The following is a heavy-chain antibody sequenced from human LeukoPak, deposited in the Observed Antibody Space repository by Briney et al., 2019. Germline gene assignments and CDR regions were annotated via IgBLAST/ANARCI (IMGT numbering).Heavy chain of an antibody. J-gene: IGHJ4*02. CDR2: ISGSGGST. CDR1: GFTFSSYA. CDR3: AKDHLSLEYSRSWYGQYYFDY. D-gene: IGHD6-13*01. Sequence: PGGSLRLSCAASGFTFSSYAMSWVRQAPGKGLEWVSAISGSGGSTYYADSVKGRFTISRDNSKNTLYLQMNSLRAEDTAVYYCAKDHLSLEYSRSWYGQYYFDYWGQGTLVTVSS. V-gene: IGHV3-23*01.